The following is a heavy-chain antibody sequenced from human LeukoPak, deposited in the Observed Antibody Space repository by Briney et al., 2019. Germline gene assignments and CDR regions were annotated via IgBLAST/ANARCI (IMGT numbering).Heavy chain of an antibody. J-gene: IGHJ6*03. V-gene: IGHV1-8*01. Sequence: ASVKVSCKASGYTFTSYDINSVRQPTGQGLEWMGWRNTNSGNTGYAQKFQGRVTMTRNTSISTAYMKLSSLRSKDTTVYYCARGPAIAACRNYYYYMDVWGKGTTVTVSS. D-gene: IGHD6-6*01. CDR1: GYTFTSYD. CDR3: ARGPAIAACRNYYYYMDV. CDR2: RNTNSGNT.